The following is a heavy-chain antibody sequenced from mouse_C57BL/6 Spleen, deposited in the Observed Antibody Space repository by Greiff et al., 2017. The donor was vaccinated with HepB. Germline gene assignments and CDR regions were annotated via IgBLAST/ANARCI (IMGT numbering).Heavy chain of an antibody. D-gene: IGHD2-1*01. CDR3: AKEKSFYYGNYGWFAY. J-gene: IGHJ3*01. V-gene: IGHV1-7*01. CDR1: GYTFTSYW. Sequence: VMLVESGAELAKPGASVKLSCKASGYTFTSYWMHWVKQRPGQGLEWIGYINPSSGYTKYNQKFKDKATLTADKSSSTAYMQLSSLTYEDSAVYYCAKEKSFYYGNYGWFAYWGQGTLVTVSA. CDR2: INPSSGYT.